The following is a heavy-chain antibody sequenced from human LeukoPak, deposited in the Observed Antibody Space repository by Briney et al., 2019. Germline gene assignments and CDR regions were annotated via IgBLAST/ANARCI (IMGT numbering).Heavy chain of an antibody. Sequence: GASLQISCKGFGYIFTNYWIGWVRQLPGKGLEWMGIIHPGDSDMRYSPSFQGQVTISADKSISTAYLQWSSLKASDTAMFYCARRDSAAYGAFDIWGQGTMVTVSS. CDR2: IHPGDSDM. CDR3: ARRDSAAYGAFDI. D-gene: IGHD2-2*01. CDR1: GYIFTNYW. V-gene: IGHV5-51*01. J-gene: IGHJ3*02.